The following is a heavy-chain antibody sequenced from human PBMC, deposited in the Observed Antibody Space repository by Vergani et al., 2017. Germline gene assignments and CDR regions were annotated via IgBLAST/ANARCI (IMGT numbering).Heavy chain of an antibody. CDR3: AGCGTVLVFYYYMDV. CDR1: GFAFSSYW. Sequence: EVQVVESGGGLVQPGGSLRLSCDSSGFAFSSYWMTWVRQAPGKGLEWVASIKQDGTEKYYVDSVKGRFTISRDNAKNSLYLQMSSLRAEDTAVYYCAGCGTVLVFYYYMDVWGRGTTVTVSS. D-gene: IGHD5-18*01. J-gene: IGHJ6*03. CDR2: IKQDGTEK. V-gene: IGHV3-7*01.